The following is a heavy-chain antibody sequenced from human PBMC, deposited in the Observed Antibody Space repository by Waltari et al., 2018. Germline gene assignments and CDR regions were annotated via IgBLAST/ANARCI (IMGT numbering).Heavy chain of an antibody. D-gene: IGHD1-20*01. V-gene: IGHV3-30-3*01. CDR1: GFTFSSYA. J-gene: IGHJ4*02. CDR2: ISYDGSNK. CDR3: ARGRRITGGPVDY. Sequence: QVQLVESGGGVVQPGRSLRLSCAASGFTFSSYAMHWVRQAPGKGLEWVAVISYDGSNKYYADSVKGRFTISRDNSKNTLYLQMNSLRAEDTAVYYCARGRRITGGPVDYRGQGTLVTVSS.